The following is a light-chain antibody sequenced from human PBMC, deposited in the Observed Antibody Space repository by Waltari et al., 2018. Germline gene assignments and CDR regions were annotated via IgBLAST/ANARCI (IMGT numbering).Light chain of an antibody. Sequence: EIVLTQSPVTVSLSPGDRATLSCSASHNINTYLDLYQHKPGQAPRLLIFDASNRARGVPARISGSGSGTDFTLTISSLEAEDSAVYYCQAGSSWPPALTFGGGSKVEIK. V-gene: IGKV3-11*01. CDR2: DAS. J-gene: IGKJ4*01. CDR1: HNINTY. CDR3: QAGSSWPPALT.